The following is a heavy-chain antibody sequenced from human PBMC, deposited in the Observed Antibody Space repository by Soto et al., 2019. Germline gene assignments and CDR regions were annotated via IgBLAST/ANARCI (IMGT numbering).Heavy chain of an antibody. CDR3: AREQTRWLKDAFDI. CDR1: GYTFNNFA. V-gene: IGHV1-18*01. J-gene: IGHJ3*02. Sequence: QVQLVQSGPEVKKPGASVRVSCKASGYTFNNFAINWVRQAPGQGLAWLGWISPYNGETEYAQKFQGRVIMTTDASTSTAYLEVRSLRSDETAVYYCAREQTRWLKDAFDIWGQGTMVIVSS. D-gene: IGHD5-12*01. CDR2: ISPYNGET.